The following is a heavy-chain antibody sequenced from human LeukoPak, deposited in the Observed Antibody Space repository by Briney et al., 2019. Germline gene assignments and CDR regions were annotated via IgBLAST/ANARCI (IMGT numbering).Heavy chain of an antibody. V-gene: IGHV3-30*02. J-gene: IGHJ4*02. CDR3: AKGGRAVLSLNNFDY. D-gene: IGHD6-19*01. CDR1: GFTFSSYG. Sequence: PGGSLRLSRAASGFTFSSYGMHWVRQAPGKGLEWVAFIRYDGSNKYYADSVKGRFTISRDNSKNTLYLQMNSLRAEDTAVYYCAKGGRAVLSLNNFDYWGQGTLVTVSS. CDR2: IRYDGSNK.